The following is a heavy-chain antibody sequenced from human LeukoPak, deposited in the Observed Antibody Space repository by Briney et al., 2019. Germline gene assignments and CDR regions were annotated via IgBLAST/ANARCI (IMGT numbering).Heavy chain of an antibody. V-gene: IGHV5-51*01. J-gene: IGHJ4*02. D-gene: IGHD1-26*01. CDR2: IYPGDSDT. CDR3: ARQGNYYRFDY. Sequence: GEPLKISCKGSGYSFTNYWIGWVRQMPGKGLEWMGIIYPGDSDTRYSPSFQGQVTISADKSISTAYLQWSSLKASDTAVYYCARQGNYYRFDYWGQGTLVTVSS. CDR1: GYSFTNYW.